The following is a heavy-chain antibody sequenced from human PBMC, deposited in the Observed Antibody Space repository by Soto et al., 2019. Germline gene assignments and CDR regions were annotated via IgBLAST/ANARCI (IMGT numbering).Heavy chain of an antibody. CDR2: IIPIFATA. J-gene: IGHJ5*02. Sequence: QVQLVQSGAEVKKPGSSVKVSCKASGGTFSSYAISWVRQAPGQGLEWMGGIIPIFATANYAQKFQGRVTIPADKSTSTAYMELSSLRSEDSAVYYCARDQQLVAGWFDPWGQGTLVTVSS. D-gene: IGHD6-6*01. V-gene: IGHV1-69*06. CDR1: GGTFSSYA. CDR3: ARDQQLVAGWFDP.